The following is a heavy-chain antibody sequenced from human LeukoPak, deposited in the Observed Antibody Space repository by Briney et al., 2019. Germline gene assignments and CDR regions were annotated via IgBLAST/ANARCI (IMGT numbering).Heavy chain of an antibody. Sequence: GGSLRLSCAASGFTFDDYAMHWVRQAPGKGLEWVSGISWNSGSIGYADSVKGRFTISRDNAKNSLYLQMNSLRAEDMALYYCAKSADSSGYLLSWGQGTLVTVSS. J-gene: IGHJ5*02. CDR1: GFTFDDYA. CDR2: ISWNSGSI. V-gene: IGHV3-9*03. CDR3: AKSADSSGYLLS. D-gene: IGHD3-22*01.